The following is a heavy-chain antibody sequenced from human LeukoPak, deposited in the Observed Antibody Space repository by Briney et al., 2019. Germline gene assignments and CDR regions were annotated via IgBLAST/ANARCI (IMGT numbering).Heavy chain of an antibody. J-gene: IGHJ5*02. CDR2: VIPILGIA. CDR1: GGTFSSYA. V-gene: IGHV1-69*10. Sequence: GASVSVSCKASGGTFSSYAISWVRQAPGQGLEWMGGVIPILGIANYAQKFQGRVTFTADKSTSTAYMELSSRRSEDTAVYYCAHYYGSGTPVNWFAPWGQGTLVTVSS. CDR3: AHYYGSGTPVNWFAP. D-gene: IGHD3-10*01.